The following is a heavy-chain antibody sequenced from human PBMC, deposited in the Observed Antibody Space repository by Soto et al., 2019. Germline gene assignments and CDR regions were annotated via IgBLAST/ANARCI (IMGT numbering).Heavy chain of an antibody. CDR2: IIPIFGTA. CDR1: GGTFSSYA. V-gene: IGHV1-69*13. D-gene: IGHD1-26*01. Sequence: SVKVSCKASGGTFSSYAISWVRQAPGQGPEWMGGIIPIFGTANYAQKFQGRVTITADESTSTAYMELSSLRSEDTAVYYCASSSGGSYYSLFDYWGQGTLGTAPQ. J-gene: IGHJ4*02. CDR3: ASSSGGSYYSLFDY.